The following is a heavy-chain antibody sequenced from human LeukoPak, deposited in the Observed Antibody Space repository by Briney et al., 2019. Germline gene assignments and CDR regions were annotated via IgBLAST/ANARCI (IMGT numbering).Heavy chain of an antibody. Sequence: GGSLRLSCAASGFTFNNYAMSWVRQAPGKGLEWVSAISGSAATTYYADSLKGRFTISRDNSKNTLYLQMHSLRAEDTALYYCAKAPAPYCSGGSCFDAFDIWGQGTMVTVSS. J-gene: IGHJ3*02. CDR1: GFTFNNYA. CDR3: AKAPAPYCSGGSCFDAFDI. D-gene: IGHD2-15*01. CDR2: ISGSAATT. V-gene: IGHV3-23*01.